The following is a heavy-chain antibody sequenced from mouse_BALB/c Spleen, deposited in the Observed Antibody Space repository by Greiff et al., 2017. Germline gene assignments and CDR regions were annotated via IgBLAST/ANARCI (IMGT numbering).Heavy chain of an antibody. D-gene: IGHD2-4*01. CDR3: TRVDSTMITAWFAY. Sequence: EVQLQESGGGLVKPGGSLKLSCAASGFTFSSYTMSWVRQTPEKRLEWVATISSGGSYTYYPDSVKGRFTISRDNAKNTLYLQMSSLKSEDTAMYYCTRVDSTMITAWFAYWGQGTLVTVSA. CDR2: ISSGGSYT. CDR1: GFTFSSYT. V-gene: IGHV5-6-4*01. J-gene: IGHJ3*01.